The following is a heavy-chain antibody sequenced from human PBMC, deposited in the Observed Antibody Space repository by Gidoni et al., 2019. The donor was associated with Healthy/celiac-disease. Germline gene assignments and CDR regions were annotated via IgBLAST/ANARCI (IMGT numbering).Heavy chain of an antibody. CDR2: INPNSGGT. CDR3: AREKYDYVWGSYRPFDY. Sequence: QVQLVQSGAEVKKPGASVQVSCKASGYTFTGYYMHWVRQAPGQGLEWMGWINPNSGGTNYAQKFQGRVTMTRDTSISTAYMVLSRLRSDDTAVYYCAREKYDYVWGSYRPFDYWGQGTLVTVSS. D-gene: IGHD3-16*02. CDR1: GYTFTGYY. J-gene: IGHJ4*02. V-gene: IGHV1-2*02.